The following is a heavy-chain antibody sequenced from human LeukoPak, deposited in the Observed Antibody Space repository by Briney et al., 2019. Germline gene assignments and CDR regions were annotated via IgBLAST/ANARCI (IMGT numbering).Heavy chain of an antibody. CDR3: ARWQGIATAHNYYYYGLDV. CDR2: IYTSGST. V-gene: IGHV4-4*07. CDR1: GGSISSYY. Sequence: PSETLSLTCTVSGGSISSYYWSWIRQPAGKGLEWIGRIYTSGSTNYNPSLKSRVTMSVDTSKNQFSLKLSSVTAADTAVYYCARWQGIATAHNYYYYGLDVWGQGTTVTVSS. D-gene: IGHD6-13*01. J-gene: IGHJ6*02.